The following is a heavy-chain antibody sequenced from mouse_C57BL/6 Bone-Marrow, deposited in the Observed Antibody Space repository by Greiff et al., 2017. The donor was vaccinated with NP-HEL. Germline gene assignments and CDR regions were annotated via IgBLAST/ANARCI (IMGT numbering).Heavy chain of an antibody. Sequence: QVQLQQPGAELVKPGASVKLSCKASGYTFTSYWMHWVKQRPGRGLEWIGRIDPNSGGTKYNEKFKSKATLTVAKSSRTAYMQLSSLTSEDSAVYYCARNDYDSSYPDWFAYWGQGTLVTVSA. CDR3: ARNDYDSSYPDWFAY. J-gene: IGHJ3*01. V-gene: IGHV1-72*01. CDR1: GYTFTSYW. CDR2: IDPNSGGT. D-gene: IGHD1-1*01.